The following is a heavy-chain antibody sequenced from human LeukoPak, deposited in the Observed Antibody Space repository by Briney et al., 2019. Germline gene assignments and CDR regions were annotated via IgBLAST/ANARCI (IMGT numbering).Heavy chain of an antibody. CDR1: GYSFATYW. CDR3: ARQTGNYAMDV. J-gene: IGHJ6*02. Sequence: GESLKISCKGSGYSFATYWIGWVRQMPGKGLEWMGVIYPDDADTRYSPSFQGQVTTSADKSISTAYLQWSSLKASDTAMYYCARQTGNYAMDVWGLGTTVTVSS. V-gene: IGHV5-51*01. CDR2: IYPDDADT.